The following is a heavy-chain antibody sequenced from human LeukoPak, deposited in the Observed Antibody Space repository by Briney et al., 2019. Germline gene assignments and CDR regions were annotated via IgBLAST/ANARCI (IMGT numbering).Heavy chain of an antibody. Sequence: SETLSLTCAVYGGSFSGYYWSWIRQPPGKGLEWIGEINHSGSTNYNPSLKSRVTISVDTSKNQFSLKLSSVTAADTAVYYCARGYSSGWYGFRYWGQGTLVTVSS. CDR2: INHSGST. V-gene: IGHV4-34*01. CDR3: ARGYSSGWYGFRY. J-gene: IGHJ4*02. CDR1: GGSFSGYY. D-gene: IGHD6-19*01.